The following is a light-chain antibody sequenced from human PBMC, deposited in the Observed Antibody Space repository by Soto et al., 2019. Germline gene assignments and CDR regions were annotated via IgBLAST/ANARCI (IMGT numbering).Light chain of an antibody. V-gene: IGLV2-14*01. CDR1: SRDVGNHNY. CDR3: SSHTSIFTLI. Sequence: QSVLTQTASVSGSPGQSITITCTGTSRDVGNHNYVSWYQQQPGKAPKVIIYEVSNRPSGVSDRFSGSKSGNTASLPISGLQAADEAVYYCSSHTSIFTLIFGGGTKLPVL. J-gene: IGLJ2*01. CDR2: EVS.